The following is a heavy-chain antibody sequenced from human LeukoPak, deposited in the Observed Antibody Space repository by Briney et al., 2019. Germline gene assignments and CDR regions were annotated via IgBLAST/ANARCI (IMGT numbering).Heavy chain of an antibody. Sequence: SETLSLTCTVSGGSISSYYWSWIRQPPGKGLEWIGYIYYIVSTNYNPSLKSRVTISVDTSKNQFSLKLSSVTAADTGVYYCARFDWLLPAYFDYWGQGTLVTVSS. CDR3: ARFDWLLPAYFDY. J-gene: IGHJ4*02. CDR1: GGSISSYY. V-gene: IGHV4-59*01. D-gene: IGHD3-9*01. CDR2: IYYIVST.